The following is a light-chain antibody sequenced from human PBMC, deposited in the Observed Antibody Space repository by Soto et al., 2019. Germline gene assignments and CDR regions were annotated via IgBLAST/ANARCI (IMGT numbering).Light chain of an antibody. Sequence: DIQMTQSPSSLSASVGDRVSITCRAGQYISTYLNWYQQKPGKAPKLLIYAASNLQSGVPSRFSGSGSGTEFTLTISSLQPEDFATYYCQQPYSTVRTFGQGTKVDIK. CDR2: AAS. CDR3: QQPYSTVRT. V-gene: IGKV1-39*01. J-gene: IGKJ1*01. CDR1: QYISTY.